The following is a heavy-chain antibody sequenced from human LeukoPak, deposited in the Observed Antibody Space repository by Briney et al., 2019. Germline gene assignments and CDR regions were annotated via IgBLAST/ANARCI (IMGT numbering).Heavy chain of an antibody. Sequence: GESLKISCKGSGYSFTSYWIGWVRQMPGKGLEWMGIIYPGDSDTRYSPSFQGQVTISADKSISTAYLQWSSLKASDTAMYYCARFDRSGIAAAGTDSFDYWGQGTLVTVSS. CDR2: IYPGDSDT. CDR3: ARFDRSGIAAAGTDSFDY. V-gene: IGHV5-51*01. D-gene: IGHD6-13*01. CDR1: GYSFTSYW. J-gene: IGHJ4*02.